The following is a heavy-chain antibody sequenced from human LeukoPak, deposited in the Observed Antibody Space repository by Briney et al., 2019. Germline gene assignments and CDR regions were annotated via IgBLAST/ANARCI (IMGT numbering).Heavy chain of an antibody. CDR3: STTTSKLGIDAFDI. J-gene: IGHJ3*02. D-gene: IGHD7-27*01. V-gene: IGHV3-15*01. Sequence: GGSRRLSCVASGFPFSKAWMTWVRQAHGSGLEWVARIKTLAGGGTTDYGARVKGRFTISRDDSRNTLYLQTSSLKTEDTAVYYCSTTTSKLGIDAFDIWGHGTMVTVSS. CDR1: GFPFSKAW. CDR2: IKTLAGGGTT.